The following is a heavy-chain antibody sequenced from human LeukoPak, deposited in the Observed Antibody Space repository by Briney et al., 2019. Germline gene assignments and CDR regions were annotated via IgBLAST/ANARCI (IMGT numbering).Heavy chain of an antibody. J-gene: IGHJ4*02. V-gene: IGHV3-23*01. CDR2: ISGSGGST. D-gene: IGHD4-17*01. CDR1: GFTFSTYV. Sequence: GGSLRLSCAASGFTFSTYVMTWVRQAPGKGLEWVSAISGSGGSTYYADSVKGRFTISRDNSKNTLYLQMNSLRAEDTAVYYCAKAPRLRVNYFDYWGQGTLVTVSS. CDR3: AKAPRLRVNYFDY.